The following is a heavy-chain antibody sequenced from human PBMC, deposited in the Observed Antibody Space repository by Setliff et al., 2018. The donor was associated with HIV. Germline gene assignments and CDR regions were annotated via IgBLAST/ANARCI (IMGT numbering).Heavy chain of an antibody. D-gene: IGHD3-10*01. V-gene: IGHV3-7*05. J-gene: IGHJ3*02. CDR2: IKQDGTDK. CDR1: GFTFSNYW. Sequence: GSLRLSCAASGFTFSNYWMTWVRQAPGKGLEWVANIKQDGTDKYYVASVKGRFTISRDNAKNSVYLQMNSLRADDTAVYYCARDRPGSAYDIWGRGILVTVSS. CDR3: ARDRPGSAYDI.